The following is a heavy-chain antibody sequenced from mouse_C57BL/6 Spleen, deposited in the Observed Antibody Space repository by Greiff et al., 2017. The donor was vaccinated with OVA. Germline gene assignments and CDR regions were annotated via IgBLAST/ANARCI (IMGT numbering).Heavy chain of an antibody. CDR1: GFSFNTYA. CDR3: VRHGDYYGSSFDY. V-gene: IGHV10-1*01. D-gene: IGHD1-1*01. Sequence: GGLVQPKGSLKLSCAASGFSFNTYAMNWVRQAPGKGLEWVARIRSKSNNYATYYADSVKDRFTISRDDSESMLYLQMNNLKTEDTAMYYCVRHGDYYGSSFDYWGQGTTLTVSS. J-gene: IGHJ2*01. CDR2: IRSKSNNYAT.